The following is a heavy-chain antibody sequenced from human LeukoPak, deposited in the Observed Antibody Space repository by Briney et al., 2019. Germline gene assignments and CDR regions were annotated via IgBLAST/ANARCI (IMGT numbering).Heavy chain of an antibody. CDR1: GYTFTNYG. Sequence: GASVKVSCKASGYTFTNYGINWVRQAPGQGLEWMGWISAYNGNTNYAQKLQGRVTMTTDTCTSTASMELRSLRPDDTAVYYCARDRWRDSTSSFDYWGQGTLVTVSS. J-gene: IGHJ4*02. CDR2: ISAYNGNT. CDR3: ARDRWRDSTSSFDY. D-gene: IGHD6-6*01. V-gene: IGHV1-18*01.